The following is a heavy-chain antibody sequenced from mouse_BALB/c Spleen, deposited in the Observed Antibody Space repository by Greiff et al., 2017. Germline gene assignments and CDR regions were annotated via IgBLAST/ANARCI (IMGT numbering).Heavy chain of an antibody. D-gene: IGHD2-14*01. Sequence: VKLMESGPGLVAPSQSLSITCTVSGFSLTSYGVHWVRQPPGKGLEWLGVIWAGGSTNYNSALMSRLSISKDNSKSQVFLKMNSLQTDDTAMYYCARADYRSHYYAMDYWGQGTSVTVSS. J-gene: IGHJ4*01. CDR3: ARADYRSHYYAMDY. CDR1: GFSLTSYG. CDR2: IWAGGST. V-gene: IGHV2-9*02.